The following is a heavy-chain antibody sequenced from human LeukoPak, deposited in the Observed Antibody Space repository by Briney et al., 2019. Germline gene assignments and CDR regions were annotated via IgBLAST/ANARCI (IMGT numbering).Heavy chain of an antibody. CDR1: GGSIRSSSYY. J-gene: IGHJ4*02. Sequence: RASETLSLTCTVSGGSIRSSSYYWGWIRQPPGRGLEWIGTIYSSGSTYYNPSLKSRVTISVDTSKNQFSLKLSSVTAADTAVYYCARQFSIFGVVKHYYFDYWGQGTLVTVSS. V-gene: IGHV4-39*01. D-gene: IGHD3-3*01. CDR3: ARQFSIFGVVKHYYFDY. CDR2: IYSSGST.